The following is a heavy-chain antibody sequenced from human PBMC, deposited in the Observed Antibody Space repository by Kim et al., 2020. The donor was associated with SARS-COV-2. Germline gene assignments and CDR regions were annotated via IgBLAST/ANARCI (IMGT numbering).Heavy chain of an antibody. V-gene: IGHV4-39*07. CDR1: GGSISSSSYY. CDR2: IYYSGST. Sequence: SETLSLTCTVSGGSISSSSYYWGWIRQPPGKGLEWIGSIYYSGSTYYNPSLKSRVTISVDTSKNQFSLKLSSVTAADTAVYYCASMLDVREYYYDSSGYATVGGVWGQGTTVTVSS. J-gene: IGHJ6*02. D-gene: IGHD3-22*01. CDR3: ASMLDVREYYYDSSGYATVGGV.